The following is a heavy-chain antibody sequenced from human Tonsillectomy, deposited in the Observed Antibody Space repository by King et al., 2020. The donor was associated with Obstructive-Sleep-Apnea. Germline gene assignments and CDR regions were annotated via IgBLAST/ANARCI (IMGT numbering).Heavy chain of an antibody. V-gene: IGHV3-33*06. Sequence: VQLVESGGGVVQPGRSLRLSCAASGFTFSSYGMHWVRQAPGKGLEWVAVIWYDGSNKYYADSVKGRFTISRDNSKNTLYLQMNSLRAEDTAVYYCAKDKNHYDSSGDETSYFDYWGQGTLVTVSS. CDR3: AKDKNHYDSSGDETSYFDY. CDR1: GFTFSSYG. J-gene: IGHJ4*02. CDR2: IWYDGSNK. D-gene: IGHD3-22*01.